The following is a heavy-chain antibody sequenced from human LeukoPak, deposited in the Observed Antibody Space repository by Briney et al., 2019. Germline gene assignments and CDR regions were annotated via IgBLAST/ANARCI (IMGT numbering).Heavy chain of an antibody. Sequence: ASVKVSCKASGYTLTGYYIHWVRQAPGQGLEWMGRINPNSGGTNYAQKFQGSVTMTRDTSISTAYMELSRLRSDDTAVYYCARGAYYDHFDYWGQGTLVTVSS. J-gene: IGHJ4*02. D-gene: IGHD3-3*01. CDR3: ARGAYYDHFDY. CDR1: GYTLTGYY. CDR2: INPNSGGT. V-gene: IGHV1-2*06.